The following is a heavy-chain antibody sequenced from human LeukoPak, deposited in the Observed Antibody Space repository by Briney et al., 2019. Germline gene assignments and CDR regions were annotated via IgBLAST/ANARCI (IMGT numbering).Heavy chain of an antibody. CDR1: GFTFSSYS. J-gene: IGHJ4*02. CDR3: AKIPQVAPVSVPNFDH. D-gene: IGHD2-21*01. Sequence: GGSLRLSCAASGFTFSSYSMNWVRQAPGKGLEWVSSISSSSSYIYYADSVKGRFTISRDNAKNSLYLQMNSLRAEDTAIYYCAKIPQVAPVSVPNFDHWGQGTLVTVSS. CDR2: ISSSSSYI. V-gene: IGHV3-21*04.